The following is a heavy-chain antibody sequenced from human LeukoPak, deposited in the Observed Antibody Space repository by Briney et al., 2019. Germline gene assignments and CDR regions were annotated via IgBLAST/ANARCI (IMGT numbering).Heavy chain of an antibody. D-gene: IGHD4-17*01. CDR2: IYHSGST. Sequence: SETLSLTCAVSGGSISSGGYSWSWIRQPPGKGLEWIGYIYHSGSTYYNPSLKSRATISVDRSKNQFSLKLSSVTAADTAVYYCARGYGDFFIDYWGQGTLVTVSS. J-gene: IGHJ4*02. CDR3: ARGYGDFFIDY. CDR1: GGSISSGGYS. V-gene: IGHV4-30-2*01.